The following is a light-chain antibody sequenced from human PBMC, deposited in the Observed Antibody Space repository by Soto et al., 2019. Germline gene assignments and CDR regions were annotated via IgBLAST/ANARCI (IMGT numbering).Light chain of an antibody. Sequence: IVMTQSPATLSVSPWERATLSCRASQSVSSNLAWYQQKPGQAPRLLIYGASSRATGIPDRFSGSGSGTDFTLTISRLGPEDFAVYYCQQYGSSITFGQGTRLEIK. CDR2: GAS. V-gene: IGKV3-20*01. CDR3: QQYGSSIT. J-gene: IGKJ5*01. CDR1: QSVSSN.